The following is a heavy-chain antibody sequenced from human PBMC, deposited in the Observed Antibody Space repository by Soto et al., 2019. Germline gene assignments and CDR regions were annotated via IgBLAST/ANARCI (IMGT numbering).Heavy chain of an antibody. Sequence: SETLSLTCTVSGGSIRSYYWNWIRQPPGKGLEWIGNINHSGSTNYNPSLKSRVTISVDTSKNQFSLKLSSVTAADTAVYYCARGRYYDSRGYFLVLFDYWGQGTLVTVSS. CDR3: ARGRYYDSRGYFLVLFDY. V-gene: IGHV4-59*12. D-gene: IGHD3-22*01. CDR1: GGSIRSYY. J-gene: IGHJ4*02. CDR2: INHSGST.